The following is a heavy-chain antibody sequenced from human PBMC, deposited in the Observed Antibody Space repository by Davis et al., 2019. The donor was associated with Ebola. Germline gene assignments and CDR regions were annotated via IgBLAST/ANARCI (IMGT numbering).Heavy chain of an antibody. CDR1: GGSISSSSYY. Sequence: MPGGSLRLSCTVSGGSISSSSYYWSWIRQPPGKGLEWIGYIYYSGSTNYNPSLKSRVTISVDTSKNQFSLKLSSVTAADTAVYYCAGVTPGYYYYGMDVWGQGTTVTVSS. J-gene: IGHJ6*02. CDR2: IYYSGST. CDR3: AGVTPGYYYYGMDV. V-gene: IGHV4-61*01.